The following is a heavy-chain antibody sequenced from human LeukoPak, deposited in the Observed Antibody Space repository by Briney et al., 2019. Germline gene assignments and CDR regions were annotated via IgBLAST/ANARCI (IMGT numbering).Heavy chain of an antibody. CDR3: ARDDKSPYYDFWSGYYFGYYYGMDV. CDR1: GFTFSSYA. Sequence: GGSLRLSCAASGFTFSSYAMHWVRQAPGKGLEWVAVISYDGSNKYYADSVKGRFTISRDNSKNTLYLQMNSLRAEDTAVYYCARDDKSPYYDFWSGYYFGYYYGMDVWGQGTTVTVSS. J-gene: IGHJ6*02. V-gene: IGHV3-30*04. D-gene: IGHD3-3*01. CDR2: ISYDGSNK.